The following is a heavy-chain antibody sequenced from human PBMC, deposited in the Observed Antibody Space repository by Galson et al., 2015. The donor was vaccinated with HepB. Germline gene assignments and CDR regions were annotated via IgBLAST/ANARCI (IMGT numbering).Heavy chain of an antibody. CDR1: GYTFTDYF. CDR3: ASDEDLGSGSAYYFEY. Sequence: SVKVSCKASGYTFTDYFMHWVRQAPGQGLEWKGIINPSSTSTTYAQKFQGRVTMTTDTSTCTFYMELSSLRSEDTAVYFFASDEDLGSGSAYYFEYWGRGTLVTVSS. CDR2: INPSSTST. V-gene: IGHV1-46*01. J-gene: IGHJ4*02. D-gene: IGHD3-3*01.